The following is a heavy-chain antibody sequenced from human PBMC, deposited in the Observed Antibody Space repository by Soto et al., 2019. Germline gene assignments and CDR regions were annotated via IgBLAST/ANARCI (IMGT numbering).Heavy chain of an antibody. CDR2: IKQDGSEK. Sequence: GGSLRLSCAASGFTFSSYEMNWVRQAPGKGLEWVANIKQDGSEKYYVDSVKGRFTISRDNAKNSLYLQMNSLRAEDTAVYYCARIVGATSPDAFDIWGQGTMVTVSS. D-gene: IGHD1-26*01. V-gene: IGHV3-7*03. CDR3: ARIVGATSPDAFDI. CDR1: GFTFSSYE. J-gene: IGHJ3*02.